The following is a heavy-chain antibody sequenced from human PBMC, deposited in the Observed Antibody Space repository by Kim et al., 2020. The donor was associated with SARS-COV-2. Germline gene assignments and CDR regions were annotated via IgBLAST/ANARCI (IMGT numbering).Heavy chain of an antibody. J-gene: IGHJ4*02. V-gene: IGHV1-8*01. D-gene: IGHD1-1*01. CDR3: VRSGTAGH. CDR2: KNGKT. Sequence: KNGKTGSAQKVKGRLTVTRDTSINTVFMELSSLTSEDTAVYYCVRSGTAGHWGQGTLVTVSS.